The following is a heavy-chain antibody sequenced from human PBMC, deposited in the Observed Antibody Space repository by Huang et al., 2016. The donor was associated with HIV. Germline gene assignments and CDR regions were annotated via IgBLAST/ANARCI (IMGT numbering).Heavy chain of an antibody. J-gene: IGHJ4*02. D-gene: IGHD1-26*01. V-gene: IGHV3-30*18. CDR1: GFTFGSYG. CDR2: ISYDGRNK. Sequence: QVQLVESGGGVVQSGRSLRLSCAASGFTFGSYGMHWFRQAPGKGREWVAVISYDGRNKYYADSVKGRFTISRDNSKNTLYLQMNSLRAEDTAVYYCAKFGGWERPPHYWGQGTLVTVSS. CDR3: AKFGGWERPPHY.